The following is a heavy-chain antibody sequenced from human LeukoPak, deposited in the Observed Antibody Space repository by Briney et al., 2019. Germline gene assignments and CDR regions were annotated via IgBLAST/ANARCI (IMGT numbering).Heavy chain of an antibody. D-gene: IGHD3-16*02. V-gene: IGHV4-4*02. CDR3: AREYYAYVWGSYRAYYFDF. Sequence: PSGTLSLTCAVSGGSISSSNWWSWVRQPPGKGPEWIGYISYSGNTNYNPSLESRVTISADTSKNQFSMKMTSVTAADTAVYYCAREYYAYVWGSYRAYYFDFWGQGTLVTVSS. J-gene: IGHJ4*02. CDR1: GGSISSSNW. CDR2: ISYSGNT.